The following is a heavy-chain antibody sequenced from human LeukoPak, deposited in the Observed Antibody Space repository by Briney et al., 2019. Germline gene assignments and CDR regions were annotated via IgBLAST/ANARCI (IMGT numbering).Heavy chain of an antibody. Sequence: GGSLRLSCAASGFTFSSYAMSWVRQGPGKGLEGLTWVSSISGRGDRTHYADSVKGRFTISRDNSKNTLYLQMNSLRAEDTAIYYCARFQDCGGDCPFDYWGQGTLVTVSS. V-gene: IGHV3-23*01. J-gene: IGHJ4*02. CDR3: ARFQDCGGDCPFDY. CDR1: GFTFSSYA. CDR2: ISGRGDRT. D-gene: IGHD2-21*02.